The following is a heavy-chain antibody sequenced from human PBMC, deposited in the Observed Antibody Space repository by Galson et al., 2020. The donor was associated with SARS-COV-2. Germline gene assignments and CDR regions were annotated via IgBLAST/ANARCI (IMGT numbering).Heavy chain of an antibody. V-gene: IGHV3-21*01. CDR2: ISSGSTYI. Sequence: LSLTCAASGFTFSSFSMNWVRQAPGKGLEWVSSISSGSTYIYYADSMKGRFTISRDNAKNSLYLQMNSLRAEDTAVYYCEAEAYCGGDCQSNFWGQGTLVTVSS. CDR1: GFTFSSFS. CDR3: EAEAYCGGDCQSNF. D-gene: IGHD2-21*02. J-gene: IGHJ4*02.